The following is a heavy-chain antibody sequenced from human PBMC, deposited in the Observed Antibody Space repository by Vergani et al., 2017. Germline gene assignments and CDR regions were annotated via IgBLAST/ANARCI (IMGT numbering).Heavy chain of an antibody. CDR3: ASRGYYDSSGSMGGYFDL. V-gene: IGHV4-38-2*02. CDR1: GYSISSGYY. D-gene: IGHD3-22*01. CDR2: IYHSGST. J-gene: IGHJ2*01. Sequence: QVQLQESGPGLVKPSETLSLTCTVSGYSISSGYYWGWIRQPPGKGLEWIGSIYHSGSTYYNPSLKSRVTISVDTSKNQFSLKLSSVTAADTAVYYCASRGYYDSSGSMGGYFDLWGRGTLVTVSS.